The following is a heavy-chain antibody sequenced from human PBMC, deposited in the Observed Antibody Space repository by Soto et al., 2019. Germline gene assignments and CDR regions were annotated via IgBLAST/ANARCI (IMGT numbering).Heavy chain of an antibody. J-gene: IGHJ4*02. CDR2: ISYDGSYK. D-gene: IGHD1-1*01. Sequence: GGSLRLSCAASGFTFSSYGMHWVRQAPGKGLEWVAVISYDGSYKYYADSVKGRFTISRDNSKNTLYLQMNSLRAEDTAGYYXXKWNGVFDYWGQGTLVTVSS. V-gene: IGHV3-30*03. CDR3: XKWNGVFDY. CDR1: GFTFSSYG.